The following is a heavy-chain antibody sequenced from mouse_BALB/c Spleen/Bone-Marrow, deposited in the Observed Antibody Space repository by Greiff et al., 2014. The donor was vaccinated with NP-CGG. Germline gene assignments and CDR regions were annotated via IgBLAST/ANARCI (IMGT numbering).Heavy chain of an antibody. CDR2: IDPYNGGT. D-gene: IGHD1-1*02. V-gene: IGHV1S135*01. J-gene: IGHJ3*01. CDR3: ARGGPWFAY. CDR1: GYSFTGSY. Sequence: ESGAELEKPGASVKISCKASGYSFTGSYMHWVKQSTGKSLEWIGNIDPYNGGTSYNQKFKGKATLTVYKSSSTAYMQPKSLTSEASSVYYCARGGPWFAYWGQGTLVTVSS.